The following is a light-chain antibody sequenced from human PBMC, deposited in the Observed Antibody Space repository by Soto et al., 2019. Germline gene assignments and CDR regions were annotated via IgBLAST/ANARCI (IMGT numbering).Light chain of an antibody. CDR1: QSVGSD. CDR2: HIF. J-gene: IGKJ5*01. Sequence: IVMTQSPSTLSVSPGERATLSCRASQSVGSDLAWYQQKPGQAPRLVIYHIFTRATGVPARFSGSGSGTDFTLTISSLEPEDFAVYSCQQRSNWPITLGQGTRLEIK. V-gene: IGKV3-11*01. CDR3: QQRSNWPIT.